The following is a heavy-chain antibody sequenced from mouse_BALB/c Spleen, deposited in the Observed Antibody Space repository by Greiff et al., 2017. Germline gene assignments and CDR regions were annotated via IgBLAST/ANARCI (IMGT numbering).Heavy chain of an antibody. CDR3: ARSDPYYYAMDY. Sequence: VQLKESGAELVRPGTSVKVSCKASGYAFTNYLIEWVKQRPGQGLEWIGVINPGSGGTNYNEKFKGKATLTADKSSSTAYMQLSSLTSDDSAVYFCARSDPYYYAMDYWGQGTSVTVSS. J-gene: IGHJ4*01. CDR2: INPGSGGT. V-gene: IGHV1-54*03. CDR1: GYAFTNYL.